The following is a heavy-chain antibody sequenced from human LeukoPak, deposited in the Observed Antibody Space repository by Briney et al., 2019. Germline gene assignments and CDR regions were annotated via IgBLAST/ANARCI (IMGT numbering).Heavy chain of an antibody. Sequence: SETLSLTCTVSGGSISSYYWSWIRQPPGKGLEWIGYIYYSGSTNYNPSLKSRVTISVDTSKNQFSLKLSSVTAAGTAVYYCARTLSEYSSSSLGYWGQGTLVTVSS. V-gene: IGHV4-59*01. J-gene: IGHJ4*02. D-gene: IGHD6-6*01. CDR3: ARTLSEYSSSSLGY. CDR1: GGSISSYY. CDR2: IYYSGST.